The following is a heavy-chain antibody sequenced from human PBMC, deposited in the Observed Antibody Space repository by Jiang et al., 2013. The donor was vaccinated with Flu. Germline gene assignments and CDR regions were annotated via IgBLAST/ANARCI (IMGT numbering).Heavy chain of an antibody. Sequence: GLVKPSETLSLTCTVSGGSISSSSYYWGWIRQPPGKGLEWIGSIYYSGSTYYNPSLKSRVTISVDTSKNQFSLKLSSVTAADTAVYYCARHREGLLDEFDYWGQGTLVTVSS. CDR2: IYYSGST. D-gene: IGHD1-1*01. CDR1: GGSISSSSYY. J-gene: IGHJ4*02. CDR3: ARHREGLLDEFDY. V-gene: IGHV4-39*01.